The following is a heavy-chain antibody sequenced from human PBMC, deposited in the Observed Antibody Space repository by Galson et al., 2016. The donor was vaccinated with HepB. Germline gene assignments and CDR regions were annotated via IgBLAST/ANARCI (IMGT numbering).Heavy chain of an antibody. J-gene: IGHJ6*02. CDR1: GYTFTNYA. V-gene: IGHV1-18*01. D-gene: IGHD6-13*01. CDR2: ISAYNGNT. CDR3: ARDDIGQLENYHYNGMDV. Sequence: SVKVSCKASGYTFTNYAITWVRQAPGQGLEWMGWISAYNGNTNYAQKLQGRVTMTTDTSTRTAYMELRSLTSDDTAVYYWARDDIGQLENYHYNGMDVWGQGTTVTVSS.